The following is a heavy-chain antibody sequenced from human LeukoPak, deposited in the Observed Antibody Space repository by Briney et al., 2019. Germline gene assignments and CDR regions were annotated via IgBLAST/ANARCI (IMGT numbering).Heavy chain of an antibody. CDR3: ARGSDSSGYYY. Sequence: SETLSLTCTVSGYSISSGYYWGWIRQPPGKGLEWIGSIYHSGSTYYNPSLKSRVTISVDTSKNQFSLKLSSVTAADTAVYYCARGSDSSGYYYWGQGTLVTVSS. V-gene: IGHV4-38-2*02. D-gene: IGHD3-22*01. CDR1: GYSISSGYY. CDR2: IYHSGST. J-gene: IGHJ4*02.